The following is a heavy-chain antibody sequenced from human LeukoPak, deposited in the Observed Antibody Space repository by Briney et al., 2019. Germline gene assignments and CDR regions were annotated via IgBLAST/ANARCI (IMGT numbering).Heavy chain of an antibody. CDR3: ARLRKIGSGSYYSFPKNDAFDI. D-gene: IGHD3-10*01. Sequence: PGESLKISCKGSGYSFTSYWIGWVRQMPGKGLEWMGIIYPGDSDTRYSPSFQGQVTISADKSISTAYLQWSSLKASDTAMYYCARLRKIGSGSYYSFPKNDAFDIWGQGTMVTVSS. CDR1: GYSFTSYW. J-gene: IGHJ3*02. CDR2: IYPGDSDT. V-gene: IGHV5-51*01.